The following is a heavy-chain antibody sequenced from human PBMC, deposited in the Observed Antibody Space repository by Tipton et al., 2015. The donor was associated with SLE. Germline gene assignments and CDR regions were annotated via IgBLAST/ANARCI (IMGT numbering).Heavy chain of an antibody. J-gene: IGHJ5*02. CDR2: INTYGSST. CDR3: ARDVSGSYTNWFDP. V-gene: IGHV3-74*01. D-gene: IGHD1-26*01. CDR1: GFTFRNYW. Sequence: SLRLSCEASGFTFRNYWMHWVRQVPGKGLVWVSRINTYGSSTNYADSVRGRFTVSRDNAKTTLYLQMDSLRSEDTAVYYCARDVSGSYTNWFDPWGQGTLVTVSS.